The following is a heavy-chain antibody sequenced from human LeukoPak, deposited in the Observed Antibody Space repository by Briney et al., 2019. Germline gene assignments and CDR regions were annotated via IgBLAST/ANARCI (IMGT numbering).Heavy chain of an antibody. D-gene: IGHD7-27*01. Sequence: ASVKVSCKASGYTFTSYEINWVRQATGQGREWMGWMNPDSGNTDYAQKFQSRVTMTRNTSISTAYMELSSLRSEDTAVYYCALELGIGDYWGQGTLVTVSS. CDR3: ALELGIGDY. CDR2: MNPDSGNT. CDR1: GYTFTSYE. J-gene: IGHJ4*02. V-gene: IGHV1-8*01.